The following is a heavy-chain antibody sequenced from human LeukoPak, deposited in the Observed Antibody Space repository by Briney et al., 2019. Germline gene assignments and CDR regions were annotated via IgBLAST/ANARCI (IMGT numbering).Heavy chain of an antibody. CDR2: IGTAGNT. V-gene: IGHV3-13*01. CDR1: GFTFSSHD. J-gene: IGHJ4*02. D-gene: IGHD6-19*01. Sequence: PGGSLRLSCAASGFTFSSHDMHWVRQPTGKGLEWVSVIGTAGNTYYTDSVKGRFTISRENAKNSLYLQMDNLRAEDTAVYYCARGGVYSSGSYYLYYFDYWGQGTLVTVSS. CDR3: ARGGVYSSGSYYLYYFDY.